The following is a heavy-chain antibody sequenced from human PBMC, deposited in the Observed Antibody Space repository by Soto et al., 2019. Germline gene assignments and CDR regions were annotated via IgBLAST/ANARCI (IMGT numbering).Heavy chain of an antibody. V-gene: IGHV6-1*01. Sequence: SHTLSLTCAISGDSVSSNSAAWNWIRQSPSRGLEWLGRTYYRSKWYNDYAVSVKSRITXXXDXXXNXFXXXLXSVTPEDTAVYYCARVGSSGFDYWGQGTLVTVSS. D-gene: IGHD6-6*01. CDR3: ARVGSSGFDY. CDR1: GDSVSSNSAA. CDR2: TYYRSKWYN. J-gene: IGHJ4*02.